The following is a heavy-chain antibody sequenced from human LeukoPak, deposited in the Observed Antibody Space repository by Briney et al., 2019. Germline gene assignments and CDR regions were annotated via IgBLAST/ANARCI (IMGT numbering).Heavy chain of an antibody. CDR3: AREIRDSSGYPFWNDDAFDI. D-gene: IGHD3-22*01. J-gene: IGHJ3*02. Sequence: SETLSLTCTVSGGSISSYYWSWIRQPPEKGLEWIGYIYYSGSTNYNPSLKSRVTISVDTSKNQFSLKLSSVTAADTAVYYCAREIRDSSGYPFWNDDAFDIWGQGTMVTVSS. CDR2: IYYSGST. CDR1: GGSISSYY. V-gene: IGHV4-59*01.